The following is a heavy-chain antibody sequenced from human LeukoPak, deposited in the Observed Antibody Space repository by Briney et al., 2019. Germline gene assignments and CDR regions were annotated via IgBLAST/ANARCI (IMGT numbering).Heavy chain of an antibody. J-gene: IGHJ4*02. CDR2: INHSGST. V-gene: IGHV4-34*01. Sequence: SETLSLTCAVYGGSFSDYYWSWIRQPPGKGLEWIGEINHSGSTNYNPSLKSRVTISVDTSKNQFSLKLSSVTAADTAVYYCARGGPRYCSGGSYYFGYWGQGTLVTVSS. D-gene: IGHD2-15*01. CDR3: ARGGPRYCSGGSYYFGY. CDR1: GGSFSDYY.